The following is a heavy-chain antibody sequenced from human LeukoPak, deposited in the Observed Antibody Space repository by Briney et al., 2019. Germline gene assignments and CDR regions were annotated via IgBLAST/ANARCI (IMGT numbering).Heavy chain of an antibody. CDR3: ARARYSSAWYDY. V-gene: IGHV1-69*13. CDR2: IIPIFGTA. D-gene: IGHD6-19*01. J-gene: IGHJ4*02. Sequence: ASVKVSCKASGGTFSSYAISWVRQAPGQGLEWMGGIIPIFGTANYAQKFQGRVTLTADESTSTAYMELSSLRSEDTAVYYCARARYSSAWYDYWGQGTLVTVSS. CDR1: GGTFSSYA.